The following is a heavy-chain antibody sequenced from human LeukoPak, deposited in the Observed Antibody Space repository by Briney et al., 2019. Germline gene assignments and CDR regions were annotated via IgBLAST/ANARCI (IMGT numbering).Heavy chain of an antibody. J-gene: IGHJ4*02. CDR2: IYYSGST. CDR1: GGSISSSSYY. V-gene: IGHV4-39*01. Sequence: SETLSLTCTVSGGSISSSSYYWGWIRQPPGKGLECIGSIYYSGSTYYNPSLKSRVTISVDTSKNQFSLKLSSVTAADTAVYYCARRPSYDFWSGYYYFDYWGQGTLVTVSS. CDR3: ARRPSYDFWSGYYYFDY. D-gene: IGHD3-3*01.